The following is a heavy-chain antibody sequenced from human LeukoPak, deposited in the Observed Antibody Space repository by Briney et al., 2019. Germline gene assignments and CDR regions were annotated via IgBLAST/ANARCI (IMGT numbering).Heavy chain of an antibody. CDR3: AAESERWLFRS. D-gene: IGHD6-19*01. J-gene: IGHJ4*02. CDR2: IYYRGTT. Sequence: SETLSLTCTVSGGSISSYYWSWIRQPPGKGLEWVGQIYYRGTTNYNSSLNSRVTISIDMSKNQFSLKLNSVTAADTAVYYCAAESERWLFRSWGQGTLVTVSS. V-gene: IGHV4-59*03. CDR1: GGSISSYY.